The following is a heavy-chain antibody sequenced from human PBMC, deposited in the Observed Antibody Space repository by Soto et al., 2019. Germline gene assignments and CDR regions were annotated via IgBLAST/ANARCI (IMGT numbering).Heavy chain of an antibody. V-gene: IGHV4-34*01. J-gene: IGHJ5*02. Sequence: SETLSLTCAVYGGSFSGYYWSWIRQPPGKGLEWIGEINHSGSTNYNPSLKSRVTISVDTSKNQFSLKLSSVTAADTAVYYCATLYSSSLGDWFDPWGQGTLVTVSS. CDR1: GGSFSGYY. CDR2: INHSGST. D-gene: IGHD6-6*01. CDR3: ATLYSSSLGDWFDP.